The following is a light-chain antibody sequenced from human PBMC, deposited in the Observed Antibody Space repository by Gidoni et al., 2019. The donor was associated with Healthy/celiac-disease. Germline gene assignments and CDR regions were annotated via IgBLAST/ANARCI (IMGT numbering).Light chain of an antibody. Sequence: DIVMTQSPDSLAVSLGERATINCKSSQRVLYSSNNKNYLAWYQQKPGQPPKLLIYWASTRESGVPDRFSGSGSGTDFTLTISSLQAEDVAVYYCQQHYSTPYTFXQXTKLEIK. J-gene: IGKJ2*01. CDR3: QQHYSTPYT. V-gene: IGKV4-1*01. CDR2: WAS. CDR1: QRVLYSSNNKNY.